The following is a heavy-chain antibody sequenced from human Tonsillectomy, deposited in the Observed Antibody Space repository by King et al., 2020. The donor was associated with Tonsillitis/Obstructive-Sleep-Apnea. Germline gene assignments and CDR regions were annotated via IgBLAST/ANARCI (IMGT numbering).Heavy chain of an antibody. CDR3: ATGGSRTSHSYYYMDV. J-gene: IGHJ6*03. CDR1: GYTLTELS. Sequence: QGQLVQSGAEVKKPGASVKVSCKVSGYTLTELSMHWVRQAPGKGLEWMGGFDPEDGETIYAQKFQGRVTMTEDTFTDTAYMERGRLRSEDTAVYYCATGGSRTSHSYYYMDVWGKGTTVTVSS. CDR2: FDPEDGET. V-gene: IGHV1-24*01. D-gene: IGHD5-12*01.